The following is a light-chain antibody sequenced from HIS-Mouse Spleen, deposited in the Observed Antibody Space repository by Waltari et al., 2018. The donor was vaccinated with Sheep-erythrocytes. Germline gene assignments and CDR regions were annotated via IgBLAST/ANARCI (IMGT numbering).Light chain of an antibody. CDR1: QSISSY. J-gene: IGKJ3*01. CDR2: AAS. V-gene: IGKV1-39*01. CDR3: QQSYSTPQFT. Sequence: DIQMTQSPSSLSASVGDRVTITCRASQSISSYLNWYQQKPGKAPKLLIYAASSLQSGVRSRFSGSGSGTEFTLTISSLQPEDFATYYCQQSYSTPQFTFGPGTKVDIK.